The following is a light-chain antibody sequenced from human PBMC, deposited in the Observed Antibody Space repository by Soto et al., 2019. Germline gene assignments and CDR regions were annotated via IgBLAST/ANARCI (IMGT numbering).Light chain of an antibody. Sequence: QSVLTQPPSASGSPGQSVTISCTGTSSDVGGYKYVSWYQQYPGKAPKLMIYAVSKRPSGVPDRFSGSKSGNTASLTVSGLQAEDEADYYCQSYDTNSFYVFGTGTKLTVL. J-gene: IGLJ1*01. CDR2: AVS. CDR3: QSYDTNSFYV. CDR1: SSDVGGYKY. V-gene: IGLV2-8*01.